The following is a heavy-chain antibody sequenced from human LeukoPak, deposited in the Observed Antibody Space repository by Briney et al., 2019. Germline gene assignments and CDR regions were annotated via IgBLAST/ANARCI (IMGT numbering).Heavy chain of an antibody. CDR2: IYYSGST. J-gene: IGHJ6*02. Sequence: SETLSLTCTVSGGSISSYYWSWIRQPPGKGLEWIGYIYYSGSTNYNPSLKSRVTISVDTSKNQFSPKLSSVTAADTAVYYCATTTAMDSPYYYYYGMDVWGQGTTVTVSS. V-gene: IGHV4-59*01. CDR1: GGSISSYY. D-gene: IGHD5-18*01. CDR3: ATTTAMDSPYYYYYGMDV.